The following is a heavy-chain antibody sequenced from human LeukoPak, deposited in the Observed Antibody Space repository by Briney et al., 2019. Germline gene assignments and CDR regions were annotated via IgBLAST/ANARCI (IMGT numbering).Heavy chain of an antibody. D-gene: IGHD6-19*01. CDR1: GYTFTSYY. CDR2: INPSGGST. CDR3: ARDQGSGWYDNFDY. J-gene: IGHJ4*02. V-gene: IGHV1-46*01. Sequence: ASVKVSCKASGYTFTSYYMHWVRQAPGQGLEWMGIINPSGGSTSYAQKFQGRVTITADESTSTAYMELSSLRSEDTAVYYCARDQGSGWYDNFDYWGQGTLVTVSS.